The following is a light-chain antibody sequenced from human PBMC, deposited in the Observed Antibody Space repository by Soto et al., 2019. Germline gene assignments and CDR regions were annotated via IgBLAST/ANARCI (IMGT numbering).Light chain of an antibody. J-gene: IGLJ1*01. Sequence: VLTQPPSASGTPGQGVTISCSGSSSDIGSNTVNWYQQLPGTAPRLLIYINNQRPSGVPDRFSGSKSGTSASLAISGLQSEDEADYYCATWDDGLNAPYVSGSGTKLTVL. CDR1: SSDIGSNT. CDR3: ATWDDGLNAPYV. V-gene: IGLV1-44*01. CDR2: INN.